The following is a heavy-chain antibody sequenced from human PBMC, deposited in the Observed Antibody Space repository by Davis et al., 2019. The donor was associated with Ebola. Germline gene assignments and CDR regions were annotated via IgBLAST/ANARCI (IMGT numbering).Heavy chain of an antibody. CDR1: GYTFTSYA. CDR3: ARERRPYIAAAGTDY. V-gene: IGHV1-3*01. D-gene: IGHD6-13*01. Sequence: ASVKVSCKASGYTFTSYAMHWVRQAPGQRLEWMGWINAGNGNTKYSQKFQGRVTITRDTSASTAYMELSSLRSEDTAVYYCARERRPYIAAAGTDYWGQGTLVTVSS. J-gene: IGHJ4*02. CDR2: INAGNGNT.